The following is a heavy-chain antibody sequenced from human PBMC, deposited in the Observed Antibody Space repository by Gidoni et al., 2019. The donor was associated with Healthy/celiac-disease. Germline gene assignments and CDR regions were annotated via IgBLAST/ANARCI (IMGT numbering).Heavy chain of an antibody. J-gene: IGHJ4*02. CDR1: GGTLSSYA. D-gene: IGHD4-17*01. Sequence: QVQLLQSGAEVKKPGSSVKVSCKASGGTLSSYAISWVRQAPGQGLEWMGGIIPIFGTANYAQKFQGRVTITADESTSTAYMELSSLGSEDTAVYYGARGVRGGDYGDGVFSYWGQGTLVTVAS. CDR3: ARGVRGGDYGDGVFSY. CDR2: IIPIFGTA. V-gene: IGHV1-69*01.